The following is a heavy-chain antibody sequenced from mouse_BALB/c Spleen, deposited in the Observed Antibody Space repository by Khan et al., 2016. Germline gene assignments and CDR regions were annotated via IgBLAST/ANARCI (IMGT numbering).Heavy chain of an antibody. J-gene: IGHJ4*01. CDR1: GYSITSGYY. CDR2: ISYDGSN. Sequence: EVQLQESGPGLVKPSQSLSLTCSVTGYSITSGYYWNWIRQFPGNKLEWMGYISYDGSNHYNPSLKNRISITRDTSKNQFFLKLNSVTTEDTATYYCAITTVAMDYWGQGTSVTVSS. D-gene: IGHD1-1*01. V-gene: IGHV3-6*02. CDR3: AITTVAMDY.